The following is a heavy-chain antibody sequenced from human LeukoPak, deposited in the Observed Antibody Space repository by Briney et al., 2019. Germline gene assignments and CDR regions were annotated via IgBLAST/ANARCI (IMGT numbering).Heavy chain of an antibody. D-gene: IGHD3-22*01. J-gene: IGHJ4*02. CDR1: GYTFTSCY. CDR2: INPSGGST. CDR3: ARDRYYYDSSGYIRGISFDY. Sequence: GASVKVSCKASGYTFTSCYMHWVRQAPGQGLEWMGIINPSGGSTSYAQKFQGRVTMTRDTSTSTVYMELSSLRSEDTAVYYCARDRYYYDSSGYIRGISFDYWGQGTLVTVSS. V-gene: IGHV1-46*01.